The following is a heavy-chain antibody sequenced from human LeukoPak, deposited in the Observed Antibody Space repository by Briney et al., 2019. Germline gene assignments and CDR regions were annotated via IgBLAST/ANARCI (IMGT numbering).Heavy chain of an antibody. Sequence: GESLKISCKGFGYSFTSHYIAWVRQMPGTGLEWMGLIRHGGSDIKYSPSFQGQVTFSVDNSINTAYLQWSSLKALDSALYYCARGDHLDSWGQGTLVTVSS. V-gene: IGHV5-51*01. J-gene: IGHJ4*02. D-gene: IGHD1-14*01. CDR3: ARGDHLDS. CDR2: IRHGGSDI. CDR1: GYSFTSHY.